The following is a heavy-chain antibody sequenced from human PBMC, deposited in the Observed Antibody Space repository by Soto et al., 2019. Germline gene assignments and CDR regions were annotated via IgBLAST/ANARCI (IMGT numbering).Heavy chain of an antibody. V-gene: IGHV4-4*02. D-gene: IGHD6-13*01. CDR3: RAAAGHQFAGESYYGMDV. CDR2: IFHDGTA. J-gene: IGHJ6*02. CDR1: GVSISSGNW. Sequence: SETLSLTCAVSGVSISSGNWWTWVRQTPQRGLEYIGEIFHDGTANYYPSFERRVAISVDTSKNQFSLKLSSVTAADTAVYYCRAAAGHQFAGESYYGMDVWGQGTTVTVSS.